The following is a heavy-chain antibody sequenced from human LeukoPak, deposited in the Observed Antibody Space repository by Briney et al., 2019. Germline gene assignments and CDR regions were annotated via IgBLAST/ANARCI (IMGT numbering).Heavy chain of an antibody. J-gene: IGHJ6*02. V-gene: IGHV1-69*04. CDR3: ARTDYYGSGSYDYYGMDV. D-gene: IGHD3-10*01. CDR2: IIPIFGIA. Sequence: SVTVSCKASGGTFSSYAISWVRQAPGQGLEWMGRIIPIFGIANYAQKFQGRVTITADKSTSTAYMELSSLRSEDTAVYYCARTDYYGSGSYDYYGMDVWGQGTTVTVSS. CDR1: GGTFSSYA.